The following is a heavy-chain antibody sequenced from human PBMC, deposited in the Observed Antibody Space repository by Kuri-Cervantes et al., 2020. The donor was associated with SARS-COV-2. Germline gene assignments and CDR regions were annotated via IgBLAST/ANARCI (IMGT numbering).Heavy chain of an antibody. CDR3: AKESCSGGSCYLRY. D-gene: IGHD2-15*01. J-gene: IGHJ1*01. V-gene: IGHV3-7*01. CDR2: IKQDGSEK. Sequence: GGSLRLSCAASGFTFSSYWMSWVHQAPGKGLEWVANIKQDGSEKYYVDSVKGRFTISRDNSKNTLYLQMNSLRAEDTAVYYCAKESCSGGSCYLRYWGQGTLVTVSS. CDR1: GFTFSSYW.